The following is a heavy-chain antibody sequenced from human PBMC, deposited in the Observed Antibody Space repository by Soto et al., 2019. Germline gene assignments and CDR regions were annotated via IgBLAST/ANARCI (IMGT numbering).Heavy chain of an antibody. CDR3: ARAVETDYGEPYYFDY. CDR1: GGSIISGAYY. V-gene: IGHV4-30-4*02. Sequence: SDTLSLSCTVSGGSIISGAYYWSWIRQPPGKGLEWIGYIYYSGSTYYNPSLKSRVTISVDTSKNQFSLKLSSVTAADTAVYYCARAVETDYGEPYYFDYWGQGTLVTVS. D-gene: IGHD4-17*01. CDR2: IYYSGST. J-gene: IGHJ4*02.